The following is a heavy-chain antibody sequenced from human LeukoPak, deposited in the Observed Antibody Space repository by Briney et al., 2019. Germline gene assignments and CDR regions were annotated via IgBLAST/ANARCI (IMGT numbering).Heavy chain of an antibody. V-gene: IGHV3-11*01. CDR2: ISSSGSTI. J-gene: IGHJ5*02. D-gene: IGHD5-12*01. Sequence: PGGSLRLSCAASGFTFSDYYMSWIRQAPGKGLEWVSYISSSGSTIYYADSVKGRFTISRDNAKNSLYLQMNSLRAEDTAVYYCARVCHSGYDLGGDHNWFDPWGQGTLVTVSS. CDR3: ARVCHSGYDLGGDHNWFDP. CDR1: GFTFSDYY.